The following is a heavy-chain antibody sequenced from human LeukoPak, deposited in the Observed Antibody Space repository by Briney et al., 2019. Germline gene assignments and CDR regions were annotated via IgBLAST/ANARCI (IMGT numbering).Heavy chain of an antibody. CDR2: VIPIVDMT. D-gene: IGHD2-2*01. CDR1: GGTFSDYV. V-gene: IGHV1-69*04. Sequence: SVKVSCKASGGTFSDYVISWVRQARGQGLEWMGRVIPIVDMTYYAQRFQGRVKITADKSTTTAYMELSSLRSEDTAVYFCARDPYGTSSPGYFDSWGQGTLVTVSS. CDR3: ARDPYGTSSPGYFDS. J-gene: IGHJ4*02.